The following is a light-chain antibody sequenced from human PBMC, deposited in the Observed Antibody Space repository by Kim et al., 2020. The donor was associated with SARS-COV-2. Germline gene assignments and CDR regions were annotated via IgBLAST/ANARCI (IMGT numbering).Light chain of an antibody. CDR3: SSYTSSSTQV. CDR2: DVS. J-gene: IGLJ2*01. V-gene: IGLV2-14*03. Sequence: QSALTQPASVSGSPGQSITISCTGTSSDVGGYNYVSWYQQHPGKAPKLMIYDVSKWPSGVSNRFSGSKSGNTASLTISGLQAEDEADYYCSSYTSSSTQVFGGGTQLTVL. CDR1: SSDVGGYNY.